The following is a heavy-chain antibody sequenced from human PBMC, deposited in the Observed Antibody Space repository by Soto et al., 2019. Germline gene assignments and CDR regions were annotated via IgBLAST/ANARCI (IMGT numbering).Heavy chain of an antibody. CDR2: IYDSGTT. Sequence: QVQLQESGPGLVKPSQTLSLTCTVSGGSISGGRYYWNWIRQHPGKGLEWIGNIYDSGTTYYNSSLKSRVIISEDTSKNQFSLRLSSVTAADTAVYYCARDRGFGMDVWGQRTTVTVSS. CDR3: ARDRGFGMDV. V-gene: IGHV4-31*03. J-gene: IGHJ6*02. CDR1: GGSISGGRYY.